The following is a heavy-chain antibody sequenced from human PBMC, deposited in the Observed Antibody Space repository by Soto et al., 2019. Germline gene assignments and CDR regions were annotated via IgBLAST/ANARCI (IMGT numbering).Heavy chain of an antibody. CDR1: AFTFSNYG. Sequence: PGGSLRLSCAASAFTFSNYGMHWVRQAPGKGLECVSGIYGSGRGIEYADSVKGRFTISRDNSKNTVYLQMTDLRADDTAVYYCAKDAVYNDGLWLMDHWGQGTQVTVSS. V-gene: IGHV3-NL1*01. D-gene: IGHD2-21*01. J-gene: IGHJ4*02. CDR2: IYGSGRGI. CDR3: AKDAVYNDGLWLMDH.